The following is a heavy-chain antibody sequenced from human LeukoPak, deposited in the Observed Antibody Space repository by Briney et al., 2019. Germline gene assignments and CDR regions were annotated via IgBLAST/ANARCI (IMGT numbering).Heavy chain of an antibody. Sequence: GGSLRLSCAASGFTVSSNYMSWVRQAPGKGLEWVSVIYSGGSTYYADSVKGRFTISRHNSKNTLYLQMNSLRAEDTAVYYCARQEYYYGSGSYRVFDYWGQGTLVTVSS. J-gene: IGHJ4*02. D-gene: IGHD3-10*01. CDR3: ARQEYYYGSGSYRVFDY. CDR2: IYSGGST. V-gene: IGHV3-53*04. CDR1: GFTVSSNY.